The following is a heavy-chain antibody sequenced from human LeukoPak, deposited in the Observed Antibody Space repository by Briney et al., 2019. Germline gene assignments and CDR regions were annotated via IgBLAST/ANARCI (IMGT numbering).Heavy chain of an antibody. J-gene: IGHJ4*02. CDR2: IYYSGST. V-gene: IGHV4-59*01. CDR1: GGSISSYY. CDR3: AAAVAGSVDY. D-gene: IGHD6-19*01. Sequence: PSETLSLTCTVPGGSISSYYWSWIRQPPGKGLEWIGYIYYSGSTNYNPSLKSRVTISVDTSKNQFSLKLSSVTAADTAVYYCAAAVAGSVDYWGQGTLVTVSS.